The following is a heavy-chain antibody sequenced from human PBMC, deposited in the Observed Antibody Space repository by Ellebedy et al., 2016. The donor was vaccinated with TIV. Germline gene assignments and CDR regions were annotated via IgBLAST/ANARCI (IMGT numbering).Heavy chain of an antibody. CDR1: GFIFSDYE. D-gene: IGHD5-24*01. CDR2: ISISGDTI. J-gene: IGHJ4*02. CDR3: AKDVIRGDGYWEFDY. Sequence: GESLKISCAASGFIFSDYEMNWVRQAPGKGLEWLSYISISGDTIFYADSVRGRFTISRDNAKNTLYLQMDSLRVDDTAVYYCAKDVIRGDGYWEFDYWGQGALVTVAS. V-gene: IGHV3-48*03.